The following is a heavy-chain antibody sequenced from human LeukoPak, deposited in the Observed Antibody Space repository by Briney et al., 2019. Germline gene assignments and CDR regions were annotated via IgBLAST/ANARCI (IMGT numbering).Heavy chain of an antibody. V-gene: IGHV1-2*02. CDR2: INPNSGGT. Sequence: GASVKVSCKASGYTFTGYYMHWVRQAPGQGLEWMGWINPNSGGTNYAQKFQGRVTMTRDTSISTAYMELSRLRSDDTAVYYCARTFGVAFGWFDPWGQGTLVTVSS. CDR1: GYTFTGYY. CDR3: ARTFGVAFGWFDP. D-gene: IGHD3-3*01. J-gene: IGHJ5*02.